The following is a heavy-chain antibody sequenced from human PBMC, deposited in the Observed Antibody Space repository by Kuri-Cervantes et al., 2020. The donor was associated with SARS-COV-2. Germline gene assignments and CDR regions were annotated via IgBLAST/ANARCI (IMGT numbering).Heavy chain of an antibody. CDR2: VKTNSGNT. V-gene: IGHV1-8*01. CDR1: ETTFPNYD. D-gene: IGHD4-17*01. J-gene: IGHJ6*03. CDR3: ARGYAGAGSDYGRDKAYYYYYMDV. Sequence: GESLKISCKAPETTFPNYDINWVRQATGQGLEWMGMVKTNSGNTLYAQFFQGRVTMTRDTSTSTVYMELSSLRSEDPAVYYCARGYAGAGSDYGRDKAYYYYYMDVWGKGTTVTVSS.